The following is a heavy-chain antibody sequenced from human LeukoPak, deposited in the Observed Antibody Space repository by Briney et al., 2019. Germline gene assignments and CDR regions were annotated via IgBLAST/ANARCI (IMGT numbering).Heavy chain of an antibody. J-gene: IGHJ6*02. Sequence: GRSLRLSCTASGFTFGDYGMTWVRQAPGKGLEWVGFIRSKAYGGTTKYAASVTGRFTISRDDSKSIAYLQMNSLKTEDTAVYYCSASIAAAGSYDYYGMDVWGQGTTVTVSS. CDR1: GFTFGDYG. CDR3: SASIAAAGSYDYYGMDV. D-gene: IGHD6-13*01. V-gene: IGHV3-49*04. CDR2: IRSKAYGGTT.